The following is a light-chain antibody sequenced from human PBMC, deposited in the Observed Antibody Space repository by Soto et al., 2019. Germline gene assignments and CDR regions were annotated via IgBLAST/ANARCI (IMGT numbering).Light chain of an antibody. CDR2: GAS. V-gene: IGKV3-20*01. CDR1: QSVNNNY. J-gene: IGKJ2*01. CDR3: QQYGSSQYT. Sequence: EIVLTQSPGTLSLSPGERATLSCRASQSVNNNYLAWYQQKPGQAPRLRIYGASSRATGIPDRFSGSGSGTDFTLTISRLEPKDFAVYYCQQYGSSQYTFGQGTKLEIK.